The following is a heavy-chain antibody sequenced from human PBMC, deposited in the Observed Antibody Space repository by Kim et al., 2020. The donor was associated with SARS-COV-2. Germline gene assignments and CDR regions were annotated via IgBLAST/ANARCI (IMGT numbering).Heavy chain of an antibody. CDR1: GDSVSSNSAA. V-gene: IGHV6-1*01. J-gene: IGHJ5*02. CDR2: TYYRSKWYN. Sequence: SQTLSLTCAISGDSVSSNSAAWNWIRQSPSRGLEWLGRTYYRSKWYNDYAVSVKSRITINPDTSKNQFSLQLNSVTPEDTAVYYCARGPIVVVPAARHNWFDPWGQGTLVTVSS. D-gene: IGHD2-2*01. CDR3: ARGPIVVVPAARHNWFDP.